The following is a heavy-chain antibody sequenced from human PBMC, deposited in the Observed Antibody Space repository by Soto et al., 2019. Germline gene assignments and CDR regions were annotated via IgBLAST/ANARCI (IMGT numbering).Heavy chain of an antibody. J-gene: IGHJ4*02. Sequence: QVQLVESGGGVVQAGRSLRLSCAASGFTFISYGMHWVRQAPGKGLERVAVISYDGSNKYYADSVKGRFTISSDNSKTTLYLQMNSLRAEDPAVYYCATLAAAGMVDYWGQGTXVT. D-gene: IGHD6-13*01. CDR3: ATLAAAGMVDY. CDR1: GFTFISYG. CDR2: ISYDGSNK. V-gene: IGHV3-30*03.